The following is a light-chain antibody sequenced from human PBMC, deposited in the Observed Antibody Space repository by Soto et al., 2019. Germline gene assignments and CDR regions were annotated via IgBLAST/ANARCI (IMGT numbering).Light chain of an antibody. J-gene: IGLJ1*01. V-gene: IGLV2-14*01. CDR3: SSYTSSSTFYV. Sequence: ALNQAVYVRGYPGQSITISRTGTSSDVGGYNYVSWYQQHPGKAPKLMIYDVSNRPSGVSNRFSGSKSGNTASLTISGLQAEDEADYYCSSYTSSSTFYVFGTGTKVTVL. CDR1: SSDVGGYNY. CDR2: DVS.